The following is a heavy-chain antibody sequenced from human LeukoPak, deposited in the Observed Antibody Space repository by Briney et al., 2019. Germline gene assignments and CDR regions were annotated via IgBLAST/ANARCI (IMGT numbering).Heavy chain of an antibody. J-gene: IGHJ4*02. CDR1: GFTFSSYG. CDR2: ISYDGSNK. V-gene: IGHV3-30*18. Sequence: GGSLRLSCAASGFTFSSYGMHWVRQAPGKGLEWVAVISYDGSNKYYADSVKGRFTISRDNSKNTLYLQMNSLRAEDTAVYYCAKDDRIQTRRYSYNYWGQGTLVTVSS. CDR3: AKDDRIQTRRYSYNY. D-gene: IGHD5-18*01.